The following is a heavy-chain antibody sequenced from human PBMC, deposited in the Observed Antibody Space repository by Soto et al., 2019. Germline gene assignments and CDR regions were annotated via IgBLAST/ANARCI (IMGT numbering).Heavy chain of an antibody. CDR2: ISYDGSDR. CDR1: GFTFSSYA. CDR3: ARDRNWNYDFDY. V-gene: IGHV3-30-3*01. Sequence: QVQLVESGGGVVQPGRSLRLSCAASGFTFSSYAMHWVRQAPGRGLEWVAVISYDGSDRFYSDSVKGRFTISRDNSKNTLYLQMNSLRPEDTAVYSCARDRNWNYDFDYRGQGTLVTVSS. J-gene: IGHJ4*02. D-gene: IGHD1-7*01.